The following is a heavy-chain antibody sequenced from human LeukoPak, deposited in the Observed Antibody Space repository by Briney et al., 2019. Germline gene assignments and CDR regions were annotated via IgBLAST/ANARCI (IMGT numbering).Heavy chain of an antibody. CDR2: IDADTGDT. CDR1: GYTFIDHY. J-gene: IGHJ4*02. Sequence: GSVKVSCKPSGYTFIDHYLHWVRQAPGQGLESLGWIDADTGDTNYPQKFQGRVTMTRDTSSSTAYMELNRLRSDGTAVYYCARAGHNSNSGGYDFWGLGTLVTVSS. CDR3: ARAGHNSNSGGYDF. D-gene: IGHD3-22*01. V-gene: IGHV1-2*02.